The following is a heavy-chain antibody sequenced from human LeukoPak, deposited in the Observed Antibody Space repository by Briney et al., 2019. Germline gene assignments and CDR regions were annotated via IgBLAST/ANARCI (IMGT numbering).Heavy chain of an antibody. D-gene: IGHD3-10*01. Sequence: GGSLRLSCAASGFTFSNAWMTWVRQAPGKGLEWVGRIKSKTDGGTTDYAAPVKGRFTISRDDSKNTLYLQMNSLKTEDTAVYYCLRDWYGSGSYWQIRESYFDYWGQGTLVTVSS. CDR2: IKSKTDGGTT. J-gene: IGHJ4*02. V-gene: IGHV3-15*01. CDR1: GFTFSNAW. CDR3: LRDWYGSGSYWQIRESYFDY.